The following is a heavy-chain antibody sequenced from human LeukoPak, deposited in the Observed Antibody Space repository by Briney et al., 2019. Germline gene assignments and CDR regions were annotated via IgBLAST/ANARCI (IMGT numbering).Heavy chain of an antibody. CDR2: IYYSGST. V-gene: IGHV4-39*07. CDR3: ARRLMKGISSGYPIDY. CDR1: GGSISSSSYY. J-gene: IGHJ4*02. D-gene: IGHD3-22*01. Sequence: KASETLSLTCTVSGGSISSSSYYWGWIRQPPGKGLEWIGSIYYSGSTYYNPSLKSRVTISVDTSKNQFSLKLSSVTAADTAVYYCARRLMKGISSGYPIDYWGQGTLVTVSS.